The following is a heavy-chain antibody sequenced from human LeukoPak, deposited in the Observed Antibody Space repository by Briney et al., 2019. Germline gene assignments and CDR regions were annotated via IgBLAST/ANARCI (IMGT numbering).Heavy chain of an antibody. D-gene: IGHD2-2*01. CDR3: ARDEDIVVVPAAGFAY. Sequence: ASVKVSCKASGYTFTGYYMHWVRQAPGQGLEWMGWINPNSGGTNYAQKFQGRVTMTRDTSISTAYMELRSLRSDDTAVYYCARDEDIVVVPAAGFAYWGQGTLVTVSS. CDR2: INPNSGGT. CDR1: GYTFTGYY. J-gene: IGHJ4*02. V-gene: IGHV1-2*02.